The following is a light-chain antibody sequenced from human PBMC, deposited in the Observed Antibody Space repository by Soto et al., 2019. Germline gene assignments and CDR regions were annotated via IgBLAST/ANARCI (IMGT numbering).Light chain of an antibody. V-gene: IGLV2-18*02. CDR1: SSDVGSHKS. CDR3: SAYIASITPHV. J-gene: IGLJ1*01. CDR2: EVN. Sequence: QSALTQPPSVSGSPGQSVTISCSGSSSDVGSHKSVSCYKQAPGTSPKLIIFEVNNRPSGVPDRFSESKSGNTASLTISGLQPADEADYYCSAYIASITPHVFGTGTKLTVL.